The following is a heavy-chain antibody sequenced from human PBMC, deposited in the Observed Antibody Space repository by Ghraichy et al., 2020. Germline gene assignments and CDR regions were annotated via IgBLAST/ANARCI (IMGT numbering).Heavy chain of an antibody. D-gene: IGHD3-22*01. CDR2: IYYSGST. J-gene: IGHJ6*02. CDR3: ARDRGDYDSSGYPIYYYYGMDV. V-gene: IGHV4-59*01. CDR1: GGSISSYY. Sequence: PETLSLTCTVSGGSISSYYWSWIRQPPGKGLEWIGYIYYSGSTNYNPSHKSRVTISVDTSKNQFSLKLSSVTAADTDVYYCARDRGDYDSSGYPIYYYYGMDVWGQGTTVTVSS.